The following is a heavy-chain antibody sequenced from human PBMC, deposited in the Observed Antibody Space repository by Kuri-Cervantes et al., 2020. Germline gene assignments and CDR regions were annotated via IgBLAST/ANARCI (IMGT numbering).Heavy chain of an antibody. V-gene: IGHV3-48*01. CDR2: ISSSSSTI. J-gene: IGHJ4*02. Sequence: GGSLRLSYAASGFTFSSYSMNWVRQAPGKGLEWVSYISSSSSTIYYADSVKGRFTISRDNAKNSLYLQMNSLRAEDTAVYYCAKTSKPYGSGSYSSPLDYWGQGTLVTVSS. D-gene: IGHD3-10*01. CDR3: AKTSKPYGSGSYSSPLDY. CDR1: GFTFSSYS.